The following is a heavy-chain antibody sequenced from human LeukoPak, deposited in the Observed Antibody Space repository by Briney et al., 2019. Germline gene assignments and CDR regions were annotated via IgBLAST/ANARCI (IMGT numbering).Heavy chain of an antibody. CDR1: GFTVSSNY. V-gene: IGHV3-53*01. CDR2: IYSGDST. D-gene: IGHD6-13*01. CDR3: AREPTYSSSWYTSCDY. J-gene: IGHJ4*02. Sequence: GGSLRLSCAASGFTVSSNYMTWVRQAPGKGLEWVSVIYSGDSTHYADSVKGRFTISRDNSKNTLYLQMNSLRAEDTAVYYCAREPTYSSSWYTSCDYWGQGTLVTVSS.